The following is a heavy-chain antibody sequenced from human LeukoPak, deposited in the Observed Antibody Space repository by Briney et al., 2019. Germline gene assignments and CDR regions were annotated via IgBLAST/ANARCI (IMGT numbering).Heavy chain of an antibody. CDR3: TRDGYDSTSRDNDGFDI. J-gene: IGHJ3*02. D-gene: IGHD6-13*01. V-gene: IGHV3-23*01. Sequence: HPGGSLRLSCAASGFTFTNYGTNWVRQAPGKGLEWVSTISGSGGGTNYADSVKGRFIISTDSSKNTLYLQMNSLTAEDTAVYYCTRDGYDSTSRDNDGFDIWGQGTMVTVSS. CDR1: GFTFTNYG. CDR2: ISGSGGGT.